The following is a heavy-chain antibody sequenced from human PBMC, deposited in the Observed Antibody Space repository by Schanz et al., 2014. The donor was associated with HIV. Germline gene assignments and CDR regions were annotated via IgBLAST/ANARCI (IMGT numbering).Heavy chain of an antibody. CDR3: ARDWLGERDYYYGMDV. Sequence: QVQLVESGGGVVQPGRSLRLSCVASGLTLRSYGMHWVRQAPGKGLEWVAVSWYDGTNKYYADSVKGRFTISRDNSKNTLYLQMNSLRVEDTAVYYCARDWLGERDYYYGMDVWGQGTTVTVSS. CDR1: GLTLRSYG. CDR2: SWYDGTNK. D-gene: IGHD2-21*01. V-gene: IGHV3-33*01. J-gene: IGHJ6*02.